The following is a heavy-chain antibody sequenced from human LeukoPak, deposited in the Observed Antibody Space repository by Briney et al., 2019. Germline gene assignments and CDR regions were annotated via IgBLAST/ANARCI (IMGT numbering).Heavy chain of an antibody. V-gene: IGHV1-3*01. D-gene: IGHD4-17*01. CDR2: INAGNGNT. Sequence: ASVKVSCKASGYTFTSYAMHWVRQAPGQRLEWMGWINAGNGNTKYSQKFQGRVTSTRDTSASTAYMELSSLRSEDTAVYYCARRYGDYPNWFDPWGQGTLVTVSS. CDR3: ARRYGDYPNWFDP. J-gene: IGHJ5*02. CDR1: GYTFTSYA.